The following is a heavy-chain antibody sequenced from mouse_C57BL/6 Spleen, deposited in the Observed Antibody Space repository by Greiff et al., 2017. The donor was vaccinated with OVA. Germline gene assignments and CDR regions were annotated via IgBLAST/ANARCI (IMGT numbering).Heavy chain of an antibody. V-gene: IGHV1-80*01. CDR3: ARAGSSYVDY. J-gene: IGHJ2*01. CDR2: IYPGDGDT. CDR1: GYAFSSYW. D-gene: IGHD1-1*01. Sequence: QVHVKQSGAELVKPGASVKISCKASGYAFSSYWMNWVKQRPGKGLEWIGQIYPGDGDTNYNGKFKGKATLTADKSSSTAYMQLSSLTSEDSAVYFCARAGSSYVDYWGQGTTLTVSS.